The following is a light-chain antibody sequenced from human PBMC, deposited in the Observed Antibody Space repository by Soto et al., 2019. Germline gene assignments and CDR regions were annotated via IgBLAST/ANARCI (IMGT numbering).Light chain of an antibody. V-gene: IGKV1-5*03. Sequence: DIQMTQSPSTLSASVGDRVTITCRASQSISSWLAWYQQKPGTAPKLLIYKASSLQSGVPSRFSGSGSGTEFTLTISSLQPDDFATYYCQQYSSYPYTFGQGTKLRSN. J-gene: IGKJ2*01. CDR1: QSISSW. CDR2: KAS. CDR3: QQYSSYPYT.